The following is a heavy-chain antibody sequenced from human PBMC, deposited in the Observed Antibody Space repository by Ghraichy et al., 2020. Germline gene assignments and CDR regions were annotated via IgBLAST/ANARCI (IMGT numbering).Heavy chain of an antibody. J-gene: IGHJ3*02. CDR1: GFTFSSYG. Sequence: GGSLRLSCAASGFTFSSYGMHWVRQAPGKGLEWVAVIWYDGSNKYYADSVKGRFTISRDNSKNTLYLQMNSLRAEDTAVYYCARDRVEITMIVVVTPDAFDIWGQGTMVTVSS. D-gene: IGHD3-22*01. CDR3: ARDRVEITMIVVVTPDAFDI. V-gene: IGHV3-33*01. CDR2: IWYDGSNK.